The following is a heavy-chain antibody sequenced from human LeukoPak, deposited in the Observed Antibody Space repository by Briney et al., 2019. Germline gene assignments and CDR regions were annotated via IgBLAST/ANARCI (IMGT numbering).Heavy chain of an antibody. J-gene: IGHJ4*02. Sequence: GGSLRLSCAASGFTFDDYAMHWVRHAPGKGLEWVSGISWNSGSIGYADSVKGRFTISRDNAKNSLYLQMSGLRVEDTAVYYCALNMVGGQIFDFWGQGTLVTVSS. D-gene: IGHD3-10*01. V-gene: IGHV3-9*01. CDR1: GFTFDDYA. CDR3: ALNMVGGQIFDF. CDR2: ISWNSGSI.